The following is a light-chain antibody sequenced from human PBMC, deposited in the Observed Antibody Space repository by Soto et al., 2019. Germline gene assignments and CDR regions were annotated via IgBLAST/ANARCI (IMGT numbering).Light chain of an antibody. Sequence: DIQMTQSPSTLSGSVGDRVTITCRASQTISSWLAWYQQKTGKAPKLLIYKASTLKSGVPSRFSGSGSGTEFTLTISSLHRDDFATYYCQHYNSYSEAFGKGTKVELK. CDR1: QTISSW. J-gene: IGKJ1*01. V-gene: IGKV1-5*03. CDR3: QHYNSYSEA. CDR2: KAS.